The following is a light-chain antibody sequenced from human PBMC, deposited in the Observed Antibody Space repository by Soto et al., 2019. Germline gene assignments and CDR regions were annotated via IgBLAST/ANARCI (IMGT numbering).Light chain of an antibody. V-gene: IGKV3-20*01. CDR1: QTIRSSY. J-gene: IGKJ1*01. CDR2: GVS. CDR3: QQYNNWWT. Sequence: IVLTQSPGPLSLSPGERATLSCRASQTIRSSYLAWHQQQPGPTPRILIYGVSSRATGIPDRFSGSGSGTEFTLTISSLQFDDSAVYYCQQYNNWWTFGQGTKVDIK.